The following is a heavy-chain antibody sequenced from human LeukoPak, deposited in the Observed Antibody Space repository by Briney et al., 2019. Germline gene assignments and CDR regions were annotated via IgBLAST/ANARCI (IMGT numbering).Heavy chain of an antibody. CDR2: ISYDGSNK. CDR1: GFTFSSYA. Sequence: GGSLRLSCAASGFTFSSYAMHWVRQAPGKGLEWVAVISYDGSNKKYADSVKGRFTISRDNSKNTLYLQMNSLRAEDTAVYYCARDWWFDPWGQGTLVTVSS. CDR3: ARDWWFDP. J-gene: IGHJ5*02. V-gene: IGHV3-30*04.